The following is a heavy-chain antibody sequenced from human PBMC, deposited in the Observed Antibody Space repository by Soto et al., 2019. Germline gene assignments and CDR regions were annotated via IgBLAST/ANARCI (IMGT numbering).Heavy chain of an antibody. Sequence: GGSLRLSCAASGFTFSSYAMSWVRQAPGKGLEWVSATSGSGGSTYYADSVKGRFTISRDNSKNTLYLQMNSLRAEDTAVYYCAKVYYDFWSGSKPYYYYGMDVWGQGTTVTVSS. CDR3: AKVYYDFWSGSKPYYYYGMDV. J-gene: IGHJ6*02. CDR2: TSGSGGST. CDR1: GFTFSSYA. V-gene: IGHV3-23*01. D-gene: IGHD3-3*01.